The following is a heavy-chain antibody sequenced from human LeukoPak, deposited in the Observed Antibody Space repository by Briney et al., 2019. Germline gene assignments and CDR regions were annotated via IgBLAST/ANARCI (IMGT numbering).Heavy chain of an antibody. V-gene: IGHV3-23*01. CDR1: GFTFSSYA. J-gene: IGHJ4*02. Sequence: GSLRLSCAASGFTFSSYAMSWVRQAPGKGLEWVSAISGSGGSTYYADSVKGRFTMSRDNSKNTLYLQMNSLRAEDTAVYYCGRGIDYSSGPDYWGQGTLVTVSS. D-gene: IGHD6-19*01. CDR3: GRGIDYSSGPDY. CDR2: ISGSGGST.